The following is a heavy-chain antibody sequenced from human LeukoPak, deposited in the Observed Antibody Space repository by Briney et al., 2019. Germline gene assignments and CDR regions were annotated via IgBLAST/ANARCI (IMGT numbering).Heavy chain of an antibody. Sequence: QSGGSLRLSRAASGFTFSSYAMSWVRQAPGKGLEWVSAISGSGGSTYYADSVKGRFTISRDNSKNTLYLQMNSLRAEDTAVYYCAKDGILYGSGRKYQPDTYWGQGTLVTVSS. J-gene: IGHJ4*02. CDR2: ISGSGGST. D-gene: IGHD3-10*01. CDR3: AKDGILYGSGRKYQPDTY. CDR1: GFTFSSYA. V-gene: IGHV3-23*01.